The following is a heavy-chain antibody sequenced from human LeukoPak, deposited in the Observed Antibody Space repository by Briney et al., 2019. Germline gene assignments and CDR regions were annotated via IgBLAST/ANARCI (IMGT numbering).Heavy chain of an antibody. V-gene: IGHV3-7*01. CDR3: ARVDDYVWGSYRPRSHAFDI. CDR2: IKQDGSDK. J-gene: IGHJ3*02. Sequence: GDSLRLSCAASGFTFTKYWMTWVRQAPGKGLEWVGNIKQDGSDKNYMDSVKGRFTISRDNTKNSVYLQMSSLRAEDTAVYYCARVDDYVWGSYRPRSHAFDIWGQGTMVTVSS. D-gene: IGHD3-16*02. CDR1: GFTFTKYW.